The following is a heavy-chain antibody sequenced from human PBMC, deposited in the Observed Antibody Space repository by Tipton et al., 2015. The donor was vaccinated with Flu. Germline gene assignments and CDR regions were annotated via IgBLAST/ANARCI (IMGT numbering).Heavy chain of an antibody. V-gene: IGHV4-4*07. CDR1: GGSISKSY. J-gene: IGHJ4*02. Sequence: TLSLTCTVSGGSISKSYWSWIRQPAGKGLEWIGRISTSGSTNYNASLESRVTMSRDTSKNQFSLKLTSVTAADTAVYYCVRCMSGSYCHCFDFWVQGTLVTVSS. CDR3: VRCMSGSYCHCFDF. D-gene: IGHD1-26*01. CDR2: ISTSGST.